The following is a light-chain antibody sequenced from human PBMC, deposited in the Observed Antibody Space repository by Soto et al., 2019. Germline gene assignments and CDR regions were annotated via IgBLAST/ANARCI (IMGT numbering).Light chain of an antibody. V-gene: IGKV3-11*01. Sequence: EIVLTQSPATLSLSPGERATLSCRASQSVNSYLAWYQQKPGQAPRLLLYDASTRATGIPARFSGSGSGTDFTLTISRLEPEDFADYYCQQRSNWPPLTFGGGTKVEIE. CDR2: DAS. CDR3: QQRSNWPPLT. J-gene: IGKJ4*01. CDR1: QSVNSY.